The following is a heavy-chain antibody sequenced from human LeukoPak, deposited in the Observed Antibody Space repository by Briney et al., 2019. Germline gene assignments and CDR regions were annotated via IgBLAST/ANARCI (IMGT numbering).Heavy chain of an antibody. J-gene: IGHJ4*02. CDR3: ARESEYYGSGSYYINDY. V-gene: IGHV3-7*01. CDR2: IKQDGSEK. CDR1: GITFSSYW. Sequence: PGGSLRLSCVASGITFSSYWMSWVRQGPGKGLEWVANIKQDGSEKYYVDSVKGRFTISRDNAKNSLYLQMNSLRAEDTAVYFCARESEYYGSGSYYINDYWGQGTLVTVSS. D-gene: IGHD3-10*01.